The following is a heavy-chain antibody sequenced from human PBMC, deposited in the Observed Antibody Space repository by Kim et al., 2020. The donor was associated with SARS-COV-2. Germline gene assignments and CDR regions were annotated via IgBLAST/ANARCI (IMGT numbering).Heavy chain of an antibody. Sequence: GGSLRLSCAASGFTFSDFYMSWIRQAPGKGLEWVSYISSSSSYTNYADSMRGRFTISRDNAENSLFLQMNSLRAEDTAVYYCVRGSYDGSGYNYIYDAFDIWGHGTMVTISS. CDR1: GFTFSDFY. J-gene: IGHJ3*02. CDR3: VRGSYDGSGYNYIYDAFDI. CDR2: ISSSSSYT. V-gene: IGHV3-11*05. D-gene: IGHD3-22*01.